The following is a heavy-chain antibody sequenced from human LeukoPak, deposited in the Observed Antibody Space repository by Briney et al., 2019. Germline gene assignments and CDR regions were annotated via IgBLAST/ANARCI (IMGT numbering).Heavy chain of an antibody. CDR3: AKVVRNADYYGSGYDY. CDR2: ISGSGVST. CDR1: GFTFSSHS. V-gene: IGHV3-23*01. J-gene: IGHJ4*02. Sequence: GGSLRLSCAASGFTFSSHSMNWVRQAPGKGLEWVSSISGSGVSTYYADSMEGRFTISRDNSKKTLYLQMNSLRAEDTAVYYCAKVVRNADYYGSGYDYWGQGTLVTVSS. D-gene: IGHD3-10*01.